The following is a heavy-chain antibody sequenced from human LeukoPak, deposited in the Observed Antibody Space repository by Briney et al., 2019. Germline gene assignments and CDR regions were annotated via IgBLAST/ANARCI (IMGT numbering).Heavy chain of an antibody. J-gene: IGHJ4*02. CDR1: GFTFSSYW. CDR2: INSDGSST. CDR3: ARQSSSGCFDY. V-gene: IGHV3-74*01. Sequence: GGSLRLSCAASGFTFSSYWIHWVCQAPGKGLVWVSRINSDGSSTSYADSVKGRFTISRDNAKNTLYLQMNSLRVEDTAVYYCARQSSSGCFDYWGQGTLATVSS. D-gene: IGHD6-19*01.